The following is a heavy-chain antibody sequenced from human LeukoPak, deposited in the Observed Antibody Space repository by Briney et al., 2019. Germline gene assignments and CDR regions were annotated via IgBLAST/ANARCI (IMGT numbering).Heavy chain of an antibody. CDR1: GGSFSGYD. Sequence: ASETLSLTCAVYGGSFSGYDWSWIRQPPGKGLEWIGEINHSGSTNYNPSLKSRVTISVDTSKNQFSLKLSSVTAADTAVYYCARWGSGNDYWGQGTLVTVSS. J-gene: IGHJ4*02. CDR2: INHSGST. V-gene: IGHV4-34*01. D-gene: IGHD2-15*01. CDR3: ARWGSGNDY.